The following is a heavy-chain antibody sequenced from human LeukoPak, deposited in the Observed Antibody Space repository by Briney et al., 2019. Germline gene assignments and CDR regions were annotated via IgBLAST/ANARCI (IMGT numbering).Heavy chain of an antibody. Sequence: PWETLSLTCAVSGGSFSGYYWSWIRQPPGKGLEWVGEINHGGSKTNNPSLKSRVTISVDTSKNQFSLKLSSVPAADTAVYYCARIGVLGSASYRRPQPRNFDYWGQGTLVTVSS. D-gene: IGHD3-10*01. CDR2: INHGGSK. V-gene: IGHV4-34*01. J-gene: IGHJ4*02. CDR1: GGSFSGYY. CDR3: ARIGVLGSASYRRPQPRNFDY.